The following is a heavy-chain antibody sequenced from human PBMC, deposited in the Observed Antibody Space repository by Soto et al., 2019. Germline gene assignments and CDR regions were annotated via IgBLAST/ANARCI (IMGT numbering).Heavy chain of an antibody. CDR3: ARQYGIYGDFDL. Sequence: EVQLAQSGAEVKKPGESLRISCKGSGYSFTNYLIGWVRQMPGKGLEWMGIISPADSNTKYSPSFEGQVTMSADKSISTAYLQWSSLKASDTAMYFCARQYGIYGDFDLWGQGTLVTVSS. J-gene: IGHJ4*02. CDR2: ISPADSNT. V-gene: IGHV5-51*01. CDR1: GYSFTNYL. D-gene: IGHD2-8*01.